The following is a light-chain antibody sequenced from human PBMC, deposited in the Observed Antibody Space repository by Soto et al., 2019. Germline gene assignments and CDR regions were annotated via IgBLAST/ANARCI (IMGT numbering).Light chain of an antibody. Sequence: DIQMTQSPSSLSASVGDRVTITCRASQGIYNYLAWFQQEPGKAPKPLLYAASSLQSGVPSKFSSSGFWTDFTLSISSLQPEDSATYYCQQYNRFPYTFGQGTKLEIK. CDR3: QQYNRFPYT. CDR1: QGIYNY. V-gene: IGKV1-16*02. J-gene: IGKJ2*01. CDR2: AAS.